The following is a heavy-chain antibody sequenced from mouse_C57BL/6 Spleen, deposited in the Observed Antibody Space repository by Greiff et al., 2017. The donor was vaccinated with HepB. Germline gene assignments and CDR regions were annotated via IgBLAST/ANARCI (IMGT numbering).Heavy chain of an antibody. V-gene: IGHV5-9*01. CDR3: ARSANISFFDY. D-gene: IGHD4-1*01. CDR2: ISGGGGNT. J-gene: IGHJ2*01. Sequence: EVQLQQSGGGLVKPGGSLKLSCAASGFTFSSYTMSWVRQTPEKRLEWVATISGGGGNTYYPDSVKGRFTISRDNAKNTLYLQMSSLRSEDTALYYCARSANISFFDYWGQGTTLTVSS. CDR1: GFTFSSYT.